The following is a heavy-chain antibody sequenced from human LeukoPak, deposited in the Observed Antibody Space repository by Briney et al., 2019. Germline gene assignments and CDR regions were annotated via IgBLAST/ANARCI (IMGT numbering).Heavy chain of an antibody. V-gene: IGHV4-34*01. CDR1: GGSFSGYY. CDR2: INHSGST. Sequence: PSETLSLTCAVYGGSFSGYYWSWIRQPPGKGLEWIGEINHSGSTNYNPSLKSRVTISVDTSKNQFSLKLSSVTAADTAVYYCARESLYYYDSLDPWGQGTLVTVSS. D-gene: IGHD3-22*01. J-gene: IGHJ5*02. CDR3: ARESLYYYDSLDP.